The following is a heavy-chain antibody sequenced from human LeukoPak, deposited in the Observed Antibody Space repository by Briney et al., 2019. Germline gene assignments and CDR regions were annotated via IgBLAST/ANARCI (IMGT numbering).Heavy chain of an antibody. CDR1: GYTFTSYG. CDR2: TSAYNGNT. J-gene: IGHJ4*02. CDR3: ARDRYYDSSGYIGY. Sequence: ASGKLSCKASGYTFTSYGISWVRQAPGQGREWMGWTSAYNGNTNYAQKLQGRVTMTTDTSTSTAYMELRSLRSDDTAVYYCARDRYYDSSGYIGYWGQGTLVTVSS. D-gene: IGHD3-22*01. V-gene: IGHV1-18*01.